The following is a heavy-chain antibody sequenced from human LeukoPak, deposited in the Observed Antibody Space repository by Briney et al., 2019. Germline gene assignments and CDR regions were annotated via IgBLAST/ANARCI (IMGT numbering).Heavy chain of an antibody. D-gene: IGHD1-7*01. CDR2: IYTSGSP. CDR3: ARDNWNYVVDY. J-gene: IGHJ4*02. CDR1: GVSITSGSYY. Sequence: PSQTLSLTCTVSGVSITSGSYYWSWIRQPAGKGLEWIGRIYTSGSPNYNPSLKSRVTISVDTSKNQFSLKLSSVTAADTAVYYCARDNWNYVVDYWGQGTLVTVSS. V-gene: IGHV4-61*02.